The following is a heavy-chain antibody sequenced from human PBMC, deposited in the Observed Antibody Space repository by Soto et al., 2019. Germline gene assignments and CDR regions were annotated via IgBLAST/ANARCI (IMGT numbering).Heavy chain of an antibody. CDR3: ARQDRVVAEGRWFDP. J-gene: IGHJ5*02. D-gene: IGHD2-15*01. Sequence: SETLYLTCTVSGYSISSGYHWACIRQPPGKGLELLGSVHYSGNTYYNPSLKFRLTISVDKSKNQFSLNLSSVTAADTAVYYCARQDRVVAEGRWFDPCRQGTLVTVSS. V-gene: IGHV4-38-2*02. CDR1: GYSISSGYH. CDR2: VHYSGNT.